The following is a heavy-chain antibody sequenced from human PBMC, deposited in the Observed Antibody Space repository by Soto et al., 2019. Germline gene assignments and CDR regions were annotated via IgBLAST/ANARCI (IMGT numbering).Heavy chain of an antibody. CDR2: ISYDGSND. V-gene: IGHV3-30*09. CDR3: ARRRDGSGSYDY. CDR1: GFTFSSYA. Sequence: QVQLVESGGGVVQPGRSLRLSCAASGFTFSSYAMHWVRQAPGKGLEWVAVISYDGSNDYFADFVEGRFAISRDNSKTALYLQMNSLRPEDTAVYYCARRRDGSGSYDYWGQGTLVTVSS. J-gene: IGHJ4*02. D-gene: IGHD3-10*01.